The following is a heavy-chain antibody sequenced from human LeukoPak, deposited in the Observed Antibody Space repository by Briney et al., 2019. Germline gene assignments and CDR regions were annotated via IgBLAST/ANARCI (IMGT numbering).Heavy chain of an antibody. CDR1: GGTFSSYA. Sequence: GASVKVSCKASGGTFSSYAISWVRQAPGQGLEWMGGIIPIFGTANYAQKFQGRVTITTDESTSTAYMELSSLRSEDTAVYYCARDRGDNWNDRGPAFDIWGQGTMVTVSS. CDR2: IIPIFGTA. V-gene: IGHV1-69*05. J-gene: IGHJ3*02. D-gene: IGHD1-1*01. CDR3: ARDRGDNWNDRGPAFDI.